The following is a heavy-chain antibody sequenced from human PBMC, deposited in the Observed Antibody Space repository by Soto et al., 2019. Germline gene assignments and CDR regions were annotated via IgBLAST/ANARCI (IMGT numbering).Heavy chain of an antibody. V-gene: IGHV4-61*01. CDR1: GGSVSSGSYY. CDR3: ASTRDSGSYSGWFDP. Sequence: SETLSLTCTVSGGSVSSGSYYWSWIRQPPGKGLEWIGYIYYSGSTNYNPSLKSRVTISVDTSKNQFSLKLSSVTAADTAVYYCASTRDSGSYSGWFDPWGQGTLVTVSS. J-gene: IGHJ5*02. D-gene: IGHD1-26*01. CDR2: IYYSGST.